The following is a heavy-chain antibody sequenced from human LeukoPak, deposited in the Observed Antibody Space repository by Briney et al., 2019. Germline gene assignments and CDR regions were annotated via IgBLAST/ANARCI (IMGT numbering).Heavy chain of an antibody. CDR2: IYHSGST. CDR1: GGSISSGGYY. CDR3: ARFSLNYVDYYYYMDV. J-gene: IGHJ6*03. V-gene: IGHV4-30-2*01. D-gene: IGHD4-11*01. Sequence: SQTLSLTCTVSGGSISSGGYYWSWIRQPPGKGLEWIGYIYHSGSTYYNPSLKSRVTISVDRSKNQFSLKLSSVTAADTAVYYCARFSLNYVDYYYYMDVWGKGTTVTVSS.